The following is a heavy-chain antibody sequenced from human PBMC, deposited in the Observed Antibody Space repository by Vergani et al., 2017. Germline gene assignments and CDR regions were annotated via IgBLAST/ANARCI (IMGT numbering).Heavy chain of an antibody. CDR2: INHSGST. D-gene: IGHD6-19*01. CDR3: AREQLLGLYYYYYYGMDV. Sequence: QVQLQQWGAGLLKPSETLSLTCAVYGGSFSGYYWSWIRQPPGKGLEWIGEINHSGSTNYNPSLKSRVTISVDTSKNQFSLKLSSVTAADTAVYYCAREQLLGLYYYYYYGMDVWGQGTTVTVSS. V-gene: IGHV4-34*01. J-gene: IGHJ6*02. CDR1: GGSFSGYY.